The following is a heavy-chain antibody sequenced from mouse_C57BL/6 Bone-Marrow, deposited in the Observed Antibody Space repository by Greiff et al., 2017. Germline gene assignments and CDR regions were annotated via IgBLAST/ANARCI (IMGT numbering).Heavy chain of an antibody. Sequence: EVKLQESVAELVRPGASVKLSCTASGFNIKNTYMHWVQQRPEQGLEWIGRIDPANGNTKSAPKFQGKATITADTSSNTAYLQLSSLTSEASASYCGDRLPRSLDYWGQGTTLTVSS. CDR1: GFNIKNTY. CDR2: IDPANGNT. CDR3: DRLPRSLDY. V-gene: IGHV14-3*01. J-gene: IGHJ2*01. D-gene: IGHD5-5*01.